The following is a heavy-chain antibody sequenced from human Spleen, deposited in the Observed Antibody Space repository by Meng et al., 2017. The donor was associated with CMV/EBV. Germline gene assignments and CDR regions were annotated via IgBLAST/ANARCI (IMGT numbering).Heavy chain of an antibody. J-gene: IGHJ6*02. CDR2: SYSGGST. CDR3: ARDIATRPHYYYYAMDV. Sequence: GGSLRLSCAASGFTVSTSYMNWVRQAPGKGLEWVSVSYSGGSTHYADSVQGRFTISRDNSKNTLSLQMNSLRDEDTAVYYCARDIATRPHYYYYAMDVWGQGTTVTVSS. CDR1: GFTVSTSY. D-gene: IGHD6-6*01. V-gene: IGHV3-66*02.